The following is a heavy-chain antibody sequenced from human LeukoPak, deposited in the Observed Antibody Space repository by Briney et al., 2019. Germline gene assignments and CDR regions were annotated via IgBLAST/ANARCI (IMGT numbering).Heavy chain of an antibody. CDR1: GFTFSSYA. Sequence: GRSLRLSCAASGFTFSSYAMHWVRQAPGKGLEWVAVISYDGSNKYYADSAKGRFTISRDNSKNTLYLQMNSLRVEDTAVYYCARRYDFWSGSVYGMDVWGQGTTVTVSS. J-gene: IGHJ6*02. D-gene: IGHD3-3*01. CDR3: ARRYDFWSGSVYGMDV. CDR2: ISYDGSNK. V-gene: IGHV3-30-3*01.